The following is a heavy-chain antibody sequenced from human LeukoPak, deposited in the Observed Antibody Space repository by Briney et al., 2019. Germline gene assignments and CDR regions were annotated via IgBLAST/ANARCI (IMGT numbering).Heavy chain of an antibody. D-gene: IGHD6-6*01. J-gene: IGHJ5*02. CDR2: INHSGST. V-gene: IGHV4-34*01. CDR1: GGSFSGYY. Sequence: SETLSLTCAVYGGSFSGYYWSWIRQPPGKGLEWIGEINHSGSTNYNPSLKSRVTISVDTSKNQFSLKLSSVTAADTAVYYCARGGRIAARYWFDPWGQGTLVTVSS. CDR3: ARGGRIAARYWFDP.